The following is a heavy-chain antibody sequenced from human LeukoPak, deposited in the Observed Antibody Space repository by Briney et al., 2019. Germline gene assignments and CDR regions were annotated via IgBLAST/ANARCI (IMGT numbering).Heavy chain of an antibody. Sequence: SVKVSCKASGGTFSSYAISWVRQAPGQGREWMGGIIPIFGTANYAQKFQGRVTITADESTSTAYMELSSLRSEDTAVYYCARTNDFWSGYLGYFDYWGQGTLVTVSS. CDR2: IIPIFGTA. D-gene: IGHD3-3*01. V-gene: IGHV1-69*01. CDR1: GGTFSSYA. CDR3: ARTNDFWSGYLGYFDY. J-gene: IGHJ4*02.